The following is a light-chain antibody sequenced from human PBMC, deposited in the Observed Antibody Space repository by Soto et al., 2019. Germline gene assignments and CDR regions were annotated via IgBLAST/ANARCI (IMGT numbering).Light chain of an antibody. V-gene: IGKV2-28*01. CDR2: LGS. CDR1: QSLQHSNGYNY. J-gene: IGKJ2*01. Sequence: DIVMTQSPLSLPVTPGEPASISCRSSQSLQHSNGYNYLEWYLQRPGQSPQLLIYLGSNRASGVPDRFSGSGSGTDFTLKISRVEAEDVGVYYCMQGLQTLYTFGQGTKLEIK. CDR3: MQGLQTLYT.